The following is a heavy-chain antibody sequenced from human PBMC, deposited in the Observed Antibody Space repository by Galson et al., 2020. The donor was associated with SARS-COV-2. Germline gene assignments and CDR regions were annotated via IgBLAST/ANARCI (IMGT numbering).Heavy chain of an antibody. Sequence: GESLKISCAASGFTFSSYAMSWVRQAPGKGLEWVSAISGSGGSTYYADSVKGRFTISRDNSKNTLYLQMNSLRAEDTAVYYCAKDLGSAYCGGDCFNNWFDPWGQGTLVTVSS. CDR2: ISGSGGST. V-gene: IGHV3-23*01. CDR1: GFTFSSYA. J-gene: IGHJ5*02. CDR3: AKDLGSAYCGGDCFNNWFDP. D-gene: IGHD2-21*02.